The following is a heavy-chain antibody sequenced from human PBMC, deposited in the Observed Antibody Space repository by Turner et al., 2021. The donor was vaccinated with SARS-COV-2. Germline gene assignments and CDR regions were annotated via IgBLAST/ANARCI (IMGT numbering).Heavy chain of an antibody. Sequence: QVQLVESGGGVVQPGRSLRLSCAASGFTFSSYGMHWVRQAPGKGLEWVAVISYDGSNKYYADSVKGRFTISRDNSKNTLYLQMNSLRAEDTAVYYCAKGEQQHFGYWGQGTLVTVSS. CDR1: GFTFSSYG. D-gene: IGHD6-13*01. CDR2: ISYDGSNK. CDR3: AKGEQQHFGY. V-gene: IGHV3-30*18. J-gene: IGHJ4*02.